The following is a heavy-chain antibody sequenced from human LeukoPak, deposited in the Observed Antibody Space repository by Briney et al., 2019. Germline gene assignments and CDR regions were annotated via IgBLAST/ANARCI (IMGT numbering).Heavy chain of an antibody. V-gene: IGHV4-59*08. Sequence: SETLSLTCTVSGGSISSYYWSWIRQPPGKGLEWIGYISYGGRINYNPSLQSRVTISVDTSKTQFSLNLDSVTAADTAVYYCARALLGEFPNYFDYWGQGTLVTVSS. CDR1: GGSISSYY. J-gene: IGHJ4*02. D-gene: IGHD3-16*01. CDR3: ARALLGEFPNYFDY. CDR2: ISYGGRI.